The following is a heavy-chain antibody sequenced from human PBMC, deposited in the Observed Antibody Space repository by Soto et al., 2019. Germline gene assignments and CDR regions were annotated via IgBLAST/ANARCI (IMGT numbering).Heavy chain of an antibody. CDR1: GYSFTTYW. CDR2: IYPGDSDT. J-gene: IGHJ4*02. Sequence: GESLKISCQGSGYSFTTYWIGWVRQMPGKGLEWMGIIYPGDSDTRYSPSFQGQVTISADKSISTAYLQWSSLKASDTAIYYCPTRGHCSATTCYNFFDYWGQGTLVTVSS. V-gene: IGHV5-51*01. CDR3: PTRGHCSATTCYNFFDY. D-gene: IGHD2-15*01.